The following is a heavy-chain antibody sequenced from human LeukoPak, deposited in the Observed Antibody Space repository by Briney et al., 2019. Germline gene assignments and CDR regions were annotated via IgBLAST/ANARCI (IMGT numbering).Heavy chain of an antibody. D-gene: IGHD6-13*01. CDR2: INHSGST. CDR1: GGSFSGYY. J-gene: IGHJ4*02. V-gene: IGHV4-34*01. Sequence: SETLSLTCAVYGGSFSGYYRSWVRQPPGKGLEWIGEINHSGSTNYNPSLKSRVTISVDTSKNQFSLKLSSVTAADTAVYYCARGRGVYTIFDYWGQGTLVTVSS. CDR3: ARGRGVYTIFDY.